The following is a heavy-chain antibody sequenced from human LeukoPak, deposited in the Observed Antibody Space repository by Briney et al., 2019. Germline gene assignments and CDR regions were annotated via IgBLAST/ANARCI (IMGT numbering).Heavy chain of an antibody. CDR3: ARGAGSYYGYFQS. CDR2: ISSSYSTI. V-gene: IGHV3-48*04. Sequence: GRSLRLSCAASGFTFSSYSMNWVRQAPGKGLEWVSYISSSYSTIFYADSVKGRFTISRDNAKNSLYLQMNSLRAEDTAVYFCARGAGSYYGYFQSWGQGTLVTVSS. CDR1: GFTFSSYS. J-gene: IGHJ1*01. D-gene: IGHD1-26*01.